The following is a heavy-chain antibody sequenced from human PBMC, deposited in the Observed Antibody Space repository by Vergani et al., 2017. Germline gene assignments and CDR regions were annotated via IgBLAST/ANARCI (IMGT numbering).Heavy chain of an antibody. CDR1: GFTFSSYE. J-gene: IGHJ6*02. Sequence: VQLVESGGGLVKPGGSLRLSCAASGFTFSSYEMNWVRQAPGKGLEWVSYISSSGSTIYYADSVKGRFTISRDNAKNSLYLQMNSLRAEDTAVYYCARDPRSITIFGVVNGMDVWGQGTTVTVSS. D-gene: IGHD3-3*01. V-gene: IGHV3-48*03. CDR2: ISSSGSTI. CDR3: ARDPRSITIFGVVNGMDV.